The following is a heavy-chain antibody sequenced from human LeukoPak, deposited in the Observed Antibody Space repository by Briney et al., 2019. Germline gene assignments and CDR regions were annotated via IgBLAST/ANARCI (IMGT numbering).Heavy chain of an antibody. Sequence: GASVKVSCKASGYTFTSYDINWVRQATGQGLEWMGWMNPNSGNTGYAQKFQGRVTMTRNTSIGTAYMELSSLRSDDTAVYYCARTSHYVDIAATIPYGVYYFDYWGQGTLVTVSS. CDR2: MNPNSGNT. D-gene: IGHD5-12*01. J-gene: IGHJ4*02. CDR3: ARTSHYVDIAATIPYGVYYFDY. CDR1: GYTFTSYD. V-gene: IGHV1-8*01.